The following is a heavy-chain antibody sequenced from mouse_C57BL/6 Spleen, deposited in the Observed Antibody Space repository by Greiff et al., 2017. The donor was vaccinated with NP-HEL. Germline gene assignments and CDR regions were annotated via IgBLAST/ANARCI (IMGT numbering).Heavy chain of an antibody. CDR1: GFNIKDDY. Sequence: EVKLVESGAELVRPGASVKLSCTASGFNIKDDYMHWVKQRPEQGLEWIGWIDPENGDTEYASKFQGKATITADTSSNTAYLQLSSLTSEDTAVYYCTSYDGYYVGAYWGQGTLVTVSA. J-gene: IGHJ3*01. CDR3: TSYDGYYVGAY. D-gene: IGHD2-3*01. CDR2: IDPENGDT. V-gene: IGHV14-4*01.